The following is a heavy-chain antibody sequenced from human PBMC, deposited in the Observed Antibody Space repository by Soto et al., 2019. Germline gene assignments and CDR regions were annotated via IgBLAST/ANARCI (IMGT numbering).Heavy chain of an antibody. CDR1: GFSLITTGVG. Sequence: CGPTLANPTRTLPLTCSSSGFSLITTGVGVGWIRQPPGRTLEWLAVIYWNDDKRYSPSLKSGVTITKDTSKNQVVLTMTNMDPVDTATYYCARTYGGEFHYWGQGTMVTVSS. CDR3: ARTYGGEFHY. CDR2: IYWNDDK. V-gene: IGHV2-5*01. J-gene: IGHJ4*02. D-gene: IGHD3-10*01.